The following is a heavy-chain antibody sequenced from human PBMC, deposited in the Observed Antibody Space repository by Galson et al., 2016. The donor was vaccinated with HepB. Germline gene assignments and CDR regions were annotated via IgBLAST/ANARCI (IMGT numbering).Heavy chain of an antibody. D-gene: IGHD5-18*01. CDR1: GFTFSKYG. V-gene: IGHV3-33*01. J-gene: IGHJ5*01. CDR2: IWYDGRIM. CDR3: VGEGSYSYGFDS. Sequence: SLRLSCAASGFTFSKYGMHWVRQGPGQGLEWVAVIWYDGRIMYYADSVKGRFTISRDNFKNTLFLQMNSLRVEDTAVYFCVGEGSYSYGFDSWGQGTRVTVSS.